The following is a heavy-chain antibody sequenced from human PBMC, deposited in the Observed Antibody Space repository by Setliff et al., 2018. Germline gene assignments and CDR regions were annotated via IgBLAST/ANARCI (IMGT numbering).Heavy chain of an antibody. D-gene: IGHD3-3*01. CDR2: INPSDGST. J-gene: IGHJ4*02. Sequence: ASVKVSCKASGYTFTTYYMHWVRQAPGQGLEWMGVINPSDGSTTYAQKFQGRVKMTRDTSTNTVYMQLSSLRSEDTTVYYCARESTAKNFWGEYSDYWGQGTLVTVSS. CDR3: ARESTAKNFWGEYSDY. CDR1: GYTFTTYY. V-gene: IGHV1-46*01.